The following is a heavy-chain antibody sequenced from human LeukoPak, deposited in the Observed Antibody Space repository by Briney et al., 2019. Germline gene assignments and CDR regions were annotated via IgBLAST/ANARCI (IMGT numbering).Heavy chain of an antibody. V-gene: IGHV1-2*02. CDR2: INPNSGGT. CDR3: AREKGSYGDYYYGMDV. Sequence: ASAKVSCKASGYTFTGYYMHWVRQAPGQGLEWMGWINPNSGGTNYAQKFQGRVTMTRDTSISTAYMELSRLRSDDTAVYYCAREKGSYGDYYYGMDVWGQGTTVTVSS. CDR1: GYTFTGYY. J-gene: IGHJ6*02. D-gene: IGHD1-26*01.